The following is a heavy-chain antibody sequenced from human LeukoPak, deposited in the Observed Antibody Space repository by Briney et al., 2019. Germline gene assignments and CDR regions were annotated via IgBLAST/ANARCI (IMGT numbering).Heavy chain of an antibody. Sequence: PSETLSLTCAVYGGPFSGYYWSWIRQPPGKGLEWIGEINHSGSTNYNPSLKSRVTISVDTSKNQFSLKLTSVTAADTAVYYCARLPGMTTVDYYYYMDAWGKGTTVTVSS. J-gene: IGHJ6*03. D-gene: IGHD4-11*01. CDR2: INHSGST. V-gene: IGHV4-34*01. CDR1: GGPFSGYY. CDR3: ARLPGMTTVDYYYYMDA.